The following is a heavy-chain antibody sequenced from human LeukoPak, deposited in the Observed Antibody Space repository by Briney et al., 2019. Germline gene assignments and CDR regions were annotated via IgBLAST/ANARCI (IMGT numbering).Heavy chain of an antibody. Sequence: GGSLRLSCAASGFTFSTYWMHWVRQAPGKGLVLVSRINSDGSRTTYADSVKGRFTISRDNAKNTLYLQMNSLRTEDTAVYYCARPETQYSSGLDGFDIWGQGTMVTVSS. V-gene: IGHV3-74*01. CDR1: GFTFSTYW. CDR2: INSDGSRT. D-gene: IGHD6-19*01. CDR3: ARPETQYSSGLDGFDI. J-gene: IGHJ3*02.